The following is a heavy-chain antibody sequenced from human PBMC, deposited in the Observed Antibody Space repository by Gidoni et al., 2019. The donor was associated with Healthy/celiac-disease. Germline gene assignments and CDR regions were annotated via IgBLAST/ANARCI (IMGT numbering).Heavy chain of an antibody. D-gene: IGHD5-12*01. V-gene: IGHV4-61*02. CDR2: IYTSGST. Sequence: QVQLQESGPGLVKPSQTLSLTCTVSGGSISSGSYYWSWIRQPAGKGLEWIGRIYTSGSTNYNPSLKSRVTISVDTSKNQFSLKLSSVTAADTAVYYCAREDPDGYIMDYWGQGTLVTVSS. CDR3: AREDPDGYIMDY. J-gene: IGHJ4*02. CDR1: GGSISSGSYY.